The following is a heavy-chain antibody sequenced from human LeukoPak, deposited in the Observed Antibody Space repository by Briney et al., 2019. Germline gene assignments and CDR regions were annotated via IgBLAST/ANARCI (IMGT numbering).Heavy chain of an antibody. D-gene: IGHD3-9*01. CDR3: VRDYENLTGSKTRFHY. V-gene: IGHV3-48*03. CDR1: GFTFSSYE. J-gene: IGHJ4*02. CDR2: ISSSGSAI. Sequence: PGGSLRLSCAASGFTFSSYEMNWVRQAPGKGLEWVSYISSSGSAIYYADSVKGRFTISRDSAKNSLYLQMNSLRAEDTAVYYCVRDYENLTGSKTRFHYWGQGTLVTVSS.